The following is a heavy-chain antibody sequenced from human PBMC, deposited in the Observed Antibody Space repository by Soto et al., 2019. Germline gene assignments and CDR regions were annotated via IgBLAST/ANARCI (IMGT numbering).Heavy chain of an antibody. CDR2: ISGSGGST. CDR3: AKNSMTTVTTWWFDP. CDR1: GFTFSSYA. J-gene: IGHJ5*02. D-gene: IGHD4-17*01. Sequence: GGSLRLSCAASGFTFSSYAMSWVRQAPGKGLEWVSAISGSGGSTYYADSVKGRFTISRDNSKNTLYLQMNSLRAEDTAVYYCAKNSMTTVTTWWFDPWGQGTLVTSPQ. V-gene: IGHV3-23*01.